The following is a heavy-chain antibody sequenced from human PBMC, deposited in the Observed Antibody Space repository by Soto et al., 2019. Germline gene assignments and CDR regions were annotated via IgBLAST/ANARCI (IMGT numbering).Heavy chain of an antibody. Sequence: VASVKVSCKSSGYTFTGYYIHWVRQAPGQGLEWMGWINPNSGATNYALKFQGRVTMTRDTSISAAYMKLDSLTSDDTAVYYCARSRLTDYSIDYWGQGTLVTVSS. J-gene: IGHJ4*02. CDR2: INPNSGAT. CDR1: GYTFTGYY. CDR3: ARSRLTDYSIDY. V-gene: IGHV1-2*02. D-gene: IGHD4-4*01.